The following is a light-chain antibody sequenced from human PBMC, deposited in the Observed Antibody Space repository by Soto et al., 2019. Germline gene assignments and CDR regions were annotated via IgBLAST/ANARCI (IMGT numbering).Light chain of an antibody. CDR1: NSDVGGYKY. Sequence: QSVLTQPRSVSGSPGQSVTISCTGTNSDVGGYKYVSWYQQYPGKAPKLIIYDVSRRPSGVPDRFSGSKSGNTASLTISGLQADDEADYYCCSDAGSVLFGGGTKLTVL. J-gene: IGLJ3*02. CDR3: CSDAGSVL. V-gene: IGLV2-11*01. CDR2: DVS.